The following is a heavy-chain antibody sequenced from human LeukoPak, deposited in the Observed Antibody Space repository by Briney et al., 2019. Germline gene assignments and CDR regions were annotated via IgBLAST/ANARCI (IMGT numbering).Heavy chain of an antibody. J-gene: IGHJ6*03. D-gene: IGHD4-11*01. CDR3: ARAHYSNGPPYFFYYYMDV. CDR1: GITFSNYG. V-gene: IGHV3-33*01. CDR2: IYYDGSNK. Sequence: GGSLRLSSAASGITFSNYGMHWVRQAPGKGLEWVAVIYYDGSNKYYADSVKGRFIISRDNSKNTLYLQMNSLRAEDTAVYYCARAHYSNGPPYFFYYYMDVWGKGTTVTVSS.